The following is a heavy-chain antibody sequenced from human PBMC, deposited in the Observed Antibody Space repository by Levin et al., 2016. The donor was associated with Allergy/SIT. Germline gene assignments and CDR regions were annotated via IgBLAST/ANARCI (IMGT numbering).Heavy chain of an antibody. Sequence: VRQAPGKGLEWVSVIYSGGSTYYADSVKGRFTISRDNSKNTLYLQMNSLRAEDTAVYYCARAGDYYDSSGYYHPYGMDVWGQGTTVTVSS. D-gene: IGHD3-22*01. J-gene: IGHJ6*02. CDR2: IYSGGST. CDR3: ARAGDYYDSSGYYHPYGMDV. V-gene: IGHV3-53*01.